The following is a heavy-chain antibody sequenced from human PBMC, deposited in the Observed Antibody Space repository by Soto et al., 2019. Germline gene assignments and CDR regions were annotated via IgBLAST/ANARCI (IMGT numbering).Heavy chain of an antibody. CDR1: GGSVSSSSYY. D-gene: IGHD2-2*01. Sequence: XTLSLACTVSGGSVSSSSYYWGWIRQPPGKGLEWIGSIYYSGSTYYNPSLKSRVTISVETSKNQFSLKLSSVTSAETAVYYCARGNVVVPAAIPWFDPWGQGTLGPVS. CDR2: IYYSGST. CDR3: ARGNVVVPAAIPWFDP. J-gene: IGHJ5*02. V-gene: IGHV4-39*01.